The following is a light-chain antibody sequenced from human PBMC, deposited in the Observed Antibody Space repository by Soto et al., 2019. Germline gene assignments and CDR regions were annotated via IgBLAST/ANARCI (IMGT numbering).Light chain of an antibody. CDR3: QEYSRVIT. CDR2: AAS. Sequence: DIQMTQSPSSLSASVGDRVTITCRASQGISNFLAWYQQKPGKVPKLLISAASTLQSGVPSRFSGSGSGTDFTLTITSLQPEDVATHYCQEYSRVITFGQGTRLEI. V-gene: IGKV1-27*01. J-gene: IGKJ5*01. CDR1: QGISNF.